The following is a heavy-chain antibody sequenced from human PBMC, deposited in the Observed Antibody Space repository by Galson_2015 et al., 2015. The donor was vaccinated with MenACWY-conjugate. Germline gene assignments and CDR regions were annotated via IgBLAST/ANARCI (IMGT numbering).Heavy chain of an antibody. CDR3: VKRYCTSTHRPRTAFFFDH. V-gene: IGHV3-64D*06. Sequence: LSCAASGFIFSSYAMHWVRQAPGKGLEYVSAITNDGGSAYYADSVRGRFTIYRDNSRNTLYLQMSSLRAEDTAVYYCVKRYCTSTHRPRTAFFFDHWGQGTLVTVSS. CDR1: GFIFSSYA. J-gene: IGHJ4*02. D-gene: IGHD2-2*01. CDR2: ITNDGGSA.